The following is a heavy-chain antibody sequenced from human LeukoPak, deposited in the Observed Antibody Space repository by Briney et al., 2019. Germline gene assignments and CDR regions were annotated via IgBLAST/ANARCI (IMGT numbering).Heavy chain of an antibody. V-gene: IGHV1-69*13. CDR3: ARGAPDYDAFDI. CDR2: IIPIFGTA. J-gene: IGHJ3*02. CDR1: GGTFSSYA. Sequence: SVKVSCKASGGTFSSYAISWVRQAPGQGLEWMGGIIPIFGTANYAQKFQGRVTITADESTSTAYMELSSLRSEDTAVYYCARGAPDYDAFDIWGQGTMVTVSS. D-gene: IGHD1-14*01.